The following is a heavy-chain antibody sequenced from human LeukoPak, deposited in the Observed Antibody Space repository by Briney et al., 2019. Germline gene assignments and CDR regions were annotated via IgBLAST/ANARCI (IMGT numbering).Heavy chain of an antibody. J-gene: IGHJ4*02. CDR1: GFTFSSYS. V-gene: IGHV3-21*01. Sequence: PGGSPRLSCAASGFTFSSYSMNWVRQAPGKGLEWVSSISSSSYIYYADSVKGRFTISRDNAKNSLYLQMNSLRAEDTAVYYCASFIAAAGFDYWGQGTLVTVSS. CDR2: ISSSSYI. CDR3: ASFIAAAGFDY. D-gene: IGHD6-13*01.